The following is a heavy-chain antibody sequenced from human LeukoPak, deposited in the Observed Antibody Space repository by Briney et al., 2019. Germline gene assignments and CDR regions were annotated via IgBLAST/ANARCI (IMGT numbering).Heavy chain of an antibody. CDR1: GGSISSYY. CDR2: IYHSGST. V-gene: IGHV4-38-2*02. CDR3: ARDHIVVVVAARADYYMDV. D-gene: IGHD2-15*01. J-gene: IGHJ6*03. Sequence: SETLSLTCTVSGGSISSYYWGWIRQPPGKGLEWIGSIYHSGSTYYNPSLKSRVTISVDTSKNQFSLKLSSVTAADTAVYYCARDHIVVVVAARADYYMDVWGKGATVTVSS.